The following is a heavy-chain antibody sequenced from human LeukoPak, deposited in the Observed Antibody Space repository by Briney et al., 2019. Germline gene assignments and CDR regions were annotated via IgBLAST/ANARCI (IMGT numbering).Heavy chain of an antibody. J-gene: IGHJ4*02. D-gene: IGHD3-10*01. V-gene: IGHV1-8*01. Sequence: GASVKVSCKASGYTFTSYDINWVRQAPGQGLEWLGWMNPNSGNTGYAQKFQGRVTMTRNTSISTAYMELSSLRSEDTAVYYCARSLTAKYGSGSYYLDYWGQGTLVTVSS. CDR3: ARSLTAKYGSGSYYLDY. CDR2: MNPNSGNT. CDR1: GYTFTSYD.